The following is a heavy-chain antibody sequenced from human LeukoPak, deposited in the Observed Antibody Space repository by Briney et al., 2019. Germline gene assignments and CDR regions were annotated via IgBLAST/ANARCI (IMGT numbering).Heavy chain of an antibody. CDR1: GESFSGYY. V-gene: IGHV4-34*01. CDR2: INHSGST. CDR3: ARGRGDYFDY. J-gene: IGHJ4*02. Sequence: SETLSLTCAVYGESFSGYYWSWIRQPPGKGLEWIGEINHSGSTNYNPSLKSRVTISVDTSKNQFSLKLSSVTAADTAVYYCARGRGDYFDYWGQGTLVTVSS.